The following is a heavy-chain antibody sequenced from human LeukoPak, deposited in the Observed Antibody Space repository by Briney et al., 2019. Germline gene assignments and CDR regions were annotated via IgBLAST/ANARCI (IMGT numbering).Heavy chain of an antibody. Sequence: GGSLRLSCAASGFTVSINYMSWVRQAPGKGLEWVSVIYSGGSTCYADSAKGRFTISRHNSKNTLYLQMNSLRAEDTAVYYCARNPYYYDSSGYYYEDFWFDPWGQGTLVTVSS. CDR2: IYSGGST. D-gene: IGHD3-22*01. J-gene: IGHJ5*02. CDR3: ARNPYYYDSSGYYYEDFWFDP. V-gene: IGHV3-53*04. CDR1: GFTVSINY.